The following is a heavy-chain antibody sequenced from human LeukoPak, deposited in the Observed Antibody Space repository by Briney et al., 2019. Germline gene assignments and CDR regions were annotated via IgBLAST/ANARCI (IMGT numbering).Heavy chain of an antibody. V-gene: IGHV4-34*01. CDR1: GGSFSGYY. J-gene: IGHJ4*02. Sequence: SSETLSLTCAVYGGSFSGYYWTWIRQPPGKGLEWIGEINHSGSTIYNPSLKSRVTISVDTSKNQFSLELSSVTAADTAVYYCATGFDYWGQGTLVTVSS. D-gene: IGHD1-1*01. CDR3: ATGFDY. CDR2: INHSGST.